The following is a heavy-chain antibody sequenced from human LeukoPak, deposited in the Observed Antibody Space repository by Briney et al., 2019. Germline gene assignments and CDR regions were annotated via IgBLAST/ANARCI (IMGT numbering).Heavy chain of an antibody. D-gene: IGHD1-26*01. CDR3: AKGRYSGSYYNWFDP. Sequence: GGSLRLSCAASGFTFSSYAMSWVRQAPGKGLEWVSAISGSGGSAYYADTVKGRFTISRDTSKNTLYLQMNSLRAEDTAVYYCAKGRYSGSYYNWFDPWGQGTLVTVSS. CDR2: ISGSGGSA. J-gene: IGHJ5*02. V-gene: IGHV3-23*01. CDR1: GFTFSSYA.